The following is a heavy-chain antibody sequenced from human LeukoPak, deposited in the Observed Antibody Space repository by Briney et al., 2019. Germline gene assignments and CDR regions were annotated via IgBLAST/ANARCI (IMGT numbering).Heavy chain of an antibody. CDR3: ARESGSYEAYFDY. Sequence: SVKVSCKASGGTFSSYAISWVRQAPAQGLELMGRIFHIFATANYAQKFQGRVTITADESTSTAYMELSSLRSEDTAVYYCARESGSYEAYFDYWGQGTLVTVSS. V-gene: IGHV1-69*15. J-gene: IGHJ4*02. CDR2: IFHIFATA. CDR1: GGTFSSYA. D-gene: IGHD1-26*01.